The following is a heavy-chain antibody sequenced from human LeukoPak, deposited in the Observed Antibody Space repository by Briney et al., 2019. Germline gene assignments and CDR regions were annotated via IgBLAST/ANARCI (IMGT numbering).Heavy chain of an antibody. J-gene: IGHJ4*02. V-gene: IGHV3-33*01. Sequence: PGGSLRLSCAASGFPFSSFGMHWVRQAPGNGLEWEAVIWYDESNKYYADSVKDRFTVSRDNSKNTLYLQMNSLRAEDTAVYYCARVQGRFFGSGSYLGVDHWGQGTLVTVSS. D-gene: IGHD3-10*01. CDR1: GFPFSSFG. CDR3: ARVQGRFFGSGSYLGVDH. CDR2: IWYDESNK.